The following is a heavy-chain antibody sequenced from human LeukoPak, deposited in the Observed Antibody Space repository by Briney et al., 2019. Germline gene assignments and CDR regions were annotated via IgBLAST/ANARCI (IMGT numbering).Heavy chain of an antibody. J-gene: IGHJ5*02. Sequence: SETLSLTCTVSGYSISSGYYWGWIRQPPGKGLEWIGSIYHSGSTYYNPSLKSRVTISVDTSKNQFSLKLSSVTAADTAVYYCARDHDSSGYSNWFDPWGQGTLVTVSS. CDR1: GYSISSGYY. CDR3: ARDHDSSGYSNWFDP. CDR2: IYHSGST. V-gene: IGHV4-38-2*02. D-gene: IGHD3-22*01.